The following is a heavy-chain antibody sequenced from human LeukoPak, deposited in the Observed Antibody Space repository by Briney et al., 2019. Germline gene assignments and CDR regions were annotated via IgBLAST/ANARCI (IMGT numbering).Heavy chain of an antibody. J-gene: IGHJ4*02. CDR1: GGSISSSSYY. CDR2: IYYSGST. CDR3: VSIAAAGTADY. V-gene: IGHV4-39*07. D-gene: IGHD6-13*01. Sequence: SETLSLTCTVSGGSISSSSYYWGWIRQPPGKGLEWIGSIYYSGSTYYNPSLKSRVTISVDTSKNQFSLKLSSVTAADTAVYYCVSIAAAGTADYWGQGTLVTVSS.